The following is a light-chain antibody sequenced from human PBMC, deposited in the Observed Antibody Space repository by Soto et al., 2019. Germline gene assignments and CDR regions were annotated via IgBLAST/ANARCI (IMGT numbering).Light chain of an antibody. CDR3: QHLNNYPPFT. V-gene: IGKV1-9*01. CDR2: GTF. J-gene: IGKJ3*01. CDR1: QDIKTY. Sequence: IQLTQSPSSLSASVGDRVSITCRASQDIKTYLAWYQQKRGEAPKILISGTFTLQSGVPSRFNGSGSGTDFTLTISRLQPADFATYYCQHLNNYPPFTFGPGTKVD.